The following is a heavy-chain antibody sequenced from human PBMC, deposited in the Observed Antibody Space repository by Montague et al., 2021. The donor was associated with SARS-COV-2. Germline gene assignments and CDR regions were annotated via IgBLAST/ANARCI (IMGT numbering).Heavy chain of an antibody. Sequence: SLRLSCAASGFTFSSYSVNWVRQAPGKGLEWISYISSSTNIIYYADSVKGRFTISRDNARNSLYLQMNSLRADDTAVYYCAKEGLGYCTSICDGMDLWGHGTTVTVSS. CDR3: AKEGLGYCTSICDGMDL. CDR2: ISSSTNII. J-gene: IGHJ6*02. D-gene: IGHD2-2*01. V-gene: IGHV3-48*04. CDR1: GFTFSSYS.